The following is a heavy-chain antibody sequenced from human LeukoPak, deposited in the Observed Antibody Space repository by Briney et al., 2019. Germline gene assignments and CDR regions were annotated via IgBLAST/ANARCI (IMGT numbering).Heavy chain of an antibody. CDR1: GFTVSSNY. J-gene: IGHJ4*02. V-gene: IGHV3-53*01. D-gene: IGHD3-10*01. CDR2: IYSGGST. CDR3: AREMVRVVIDY. Sequence: PGGSLRLSCAASGFTVSSNYMSWVRQAPGKGLEWVSVIYSGGSTYYADSVKGRFTISRDNSKNTLYLQMNSLRAEDTAVYYCAREMVRVVIDYWGQGTLVTVSS.